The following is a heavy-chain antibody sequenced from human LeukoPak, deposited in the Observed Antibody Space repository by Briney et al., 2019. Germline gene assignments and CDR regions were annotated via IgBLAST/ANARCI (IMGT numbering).Heavy chain of an antibody. J-gene: IGHJ4*02. V-gene: IGHV1-69*04. CDR3: ARDLIAAAGKIDY. D-gene: IGHD6-13*01. CDR2: IIPILGIA. Sequence: SVKVSCKASGGTFSSYAISWVRQAPGQGLEWMGRIIPILGIANYAQKFQGRVTITADKSTSTAYMELSSLRSEDTAVYYCARDLIAAAGKIDYWGQGTLVTVSS. CDR1: GGTFSSYA.